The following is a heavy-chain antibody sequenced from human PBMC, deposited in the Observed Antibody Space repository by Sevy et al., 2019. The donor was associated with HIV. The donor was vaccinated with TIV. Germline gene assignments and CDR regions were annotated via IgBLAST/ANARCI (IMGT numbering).Heavy chain of an antibody. V-gene: IGHV3-7*01. D-gene: IGHD3-9*01. CDR1: GFTFSSYW. CDR3: ARVGIGYDMCTGDYREGKWFDY. CDR2: IKQDGSEK. J-gene: IGHJ4*02. Sequence: GGSLRLSCAASGFTFSSYWMSWVRQAPGKGLEWVANIKQDGSEKYYVDSVKGRFTISRDNAKNSLYLQMNSLRAEDTAVYDWARVGIGYDMCTGDYREGKWFDYWGQGTLVTVSS.